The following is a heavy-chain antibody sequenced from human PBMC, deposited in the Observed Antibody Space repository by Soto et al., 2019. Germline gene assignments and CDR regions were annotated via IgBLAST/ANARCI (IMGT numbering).Heavy chain of an antibody. V-gene: IGHV1-8*01. J-gene: IGHJ4*02. D-gene: IGHD3-10*01. CDR1: GYTFTSYD. CDR3: PITHLRFGAHHY. Sequence: QVQLVQSGAEVKKPGASVKVSCKASGYTFTSYDINWVRQATGQGLEWMGWMNPNSGNTGYAQKFQGRVTMTRNTSITKAYMELSTLRSQDTAVFYWPITHLRFGAHHYRGPGTLVTVSS. CDR2: MNPNSGNT.